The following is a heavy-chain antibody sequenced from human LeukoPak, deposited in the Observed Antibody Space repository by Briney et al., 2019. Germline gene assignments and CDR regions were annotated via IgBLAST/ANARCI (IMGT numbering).Heavy chain of an antibody. Sequence: GASVKVSCKASGYAFTSYYMHWVRQAPGQGLGWMGIINPSGGSTSYAQKFQGRVTMTRDMSTSTVYMELSSLRSEDTAVYYCARVQSYWGWGNDAFDIWGQGTMVTVSS. CDR3: ARVQSYWGWGNDAFDI. CDR1: GYAFTSYY. J-gene: IGHJ3*02. D-gene: IGHD7-27*01. CDR2: INPSGGST. V-gene: IGHV1-46*01.